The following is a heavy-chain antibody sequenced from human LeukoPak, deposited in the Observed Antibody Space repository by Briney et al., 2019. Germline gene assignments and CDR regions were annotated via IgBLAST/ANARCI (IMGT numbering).Heavy chain of an antibody. V-gene: IGHV4-31*03. CDR2: IYYSGST. J-gene: IGHJ4*02. Sequence: SETLSLTCTVSGGSISSGGYYWSWIRQHPGKGLEWIGYIYYSGSTYYNPTLKSRVTISVDTSKNQFSLKLSSVTAADTAVYYCARVTYYDFWSGYYTFDYWGQGTLVTVSS. CDR1: GGSISSGGYY. D-gene: IGHD3-3*01. CDR3: ARVTYYDFWSGYYTFDY.